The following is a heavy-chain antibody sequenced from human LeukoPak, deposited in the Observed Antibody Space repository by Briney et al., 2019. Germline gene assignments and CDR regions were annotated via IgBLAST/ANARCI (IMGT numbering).Heavy chain of an antibody. CDR1: GFTFSSYW. D-gene: IGHD5-18*01. CDR2: IYSDGTGT. CDR3: ATPPAMRAPPNYFQH. V-gene: IGHV3-74*01. J-gene: IGHJ1*01. Sequence: GGSLRLSCAASGFTFSSYWMHWVRQAPGKGLVWVSRIYSDGTGTTYADSVRGRFTISRDNSKNTVFLQMSSLRADDTAVYYCATPPAMRAPPNYFQHWGQGTLVTVSS.